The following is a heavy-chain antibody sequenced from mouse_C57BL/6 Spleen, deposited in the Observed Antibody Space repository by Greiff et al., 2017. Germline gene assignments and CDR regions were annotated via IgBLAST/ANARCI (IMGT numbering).Heavy chain of an antibody. CDR3: AYYSNYVRDWYFDV. Sequence: VQLQQSGPELVKPGASVKISCKASGYAFSSSWMNWVKQRPGKGLEWIGRIYPGDGDTNYNGKFKGKATLTADKSSSTAYMQLSSLTSEDSAVYFCAYYSNYVRDWYFDVWGTETTVTVSS. J-gene: IGHJ1*03. CDR1: GYAFSSSW. V-gene: IGHV1-82*01. CDR2: IYPGDGDT. D-gene: IGHD2-5*01.